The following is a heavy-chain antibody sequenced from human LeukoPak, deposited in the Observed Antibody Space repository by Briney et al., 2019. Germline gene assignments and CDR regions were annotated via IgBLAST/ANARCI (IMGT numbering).Heavy chain of an antibody. V-gene: IGHV3-30*03. CDR3: GRDSYGMDV. Sequence: GGSLRLSCAASGFTFSDYAMHWVRQAPGKGLEWEAVMSHDESNEYYADSVKGRFTISRDNSKNTLYFQMNSLRAEDTGVYYCGRDSYGMDVWGQGTTVTVTS. CDR1: GFTFSDYA. J-gene: IGHJ6*02. CDR2: MSHDESNE. D-gene: IGHD3-10*01.